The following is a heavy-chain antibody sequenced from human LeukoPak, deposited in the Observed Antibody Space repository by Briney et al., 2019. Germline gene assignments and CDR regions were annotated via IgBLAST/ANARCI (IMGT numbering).Heavy chain of an antibody. J-gene: IGHJ4*02. CDR1: GGSISSGGYY. D-gene: IGHD5-18*01. Sequence: SETLSLTCTVSGGSISSGGYYWSWIRQHPGKGLEWIGYIYYSGSTYYNPSLKNRVTISVDTSKNQFSLKLSSVTAADMAVYYCARVRGYSYSVGPGGQQYYFDYWGQGTLVTVSS. CDR3: ARVRGYSYSVGPGGQQYYFDY. V-gene: IGHV4-31*03. CDR2: IYYSGST.